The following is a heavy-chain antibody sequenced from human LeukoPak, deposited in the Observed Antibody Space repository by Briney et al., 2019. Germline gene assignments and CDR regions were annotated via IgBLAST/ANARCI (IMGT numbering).Heavy chain of an antibody. CDR3: ARSIPRYDILTGYSYFDY. J-gene: IGHJ4*02. CDR1: GLTFSDYY. D-gene: IGHD3-9*01. V-gene: IGHV3-11*04. CDR2: VSSSGSTI. Sequence: GGSLRLSCAASGLTFSDYYMSWIRQAPGKGLEWVSYVSSSGSTIYYADSVKGRFTISRDNAKNSLYLQMNSLRAEDTAVYYCARSIPRYDILTGYSYFDYWGQGTLVTVSS.